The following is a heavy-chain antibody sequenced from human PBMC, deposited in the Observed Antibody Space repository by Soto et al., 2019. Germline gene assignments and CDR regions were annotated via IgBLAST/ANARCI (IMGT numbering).Heavy chain of an antibody. CDR3: GGAGVGDKTRPWWLFDN. D-gene: IGHD2-15*01. J-gene: IGHJ4*02. V-gene: IGHV3-30-3*01. CDR1: GFTFSSYA. Sequence: QVQLVASGGGVVQPGRSLRLSCAASGFTFSSYAMHWVRQAPGKGLEWVAVISYDGGNKYYADSVKGRFTISRDNSKNSLYLQRNGVRAETRVVFYWGGAGVGDKTRPWWLFDNGGQGPLVTVS. CDR2: ISYDGGNK.